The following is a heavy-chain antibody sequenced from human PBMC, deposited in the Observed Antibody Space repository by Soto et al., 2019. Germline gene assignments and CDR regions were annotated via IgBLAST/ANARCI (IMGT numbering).Heavy chain of an antibody. J-gene: IGHJ4*02. D-gene: IGHD7-27*01. CDR2: IYWDDDN. Sequence: QITLKESGPTLVKPTQTLTLTCSSSGFSLSSAGVGVGWIRQPPGKALEWLALIYWDDDNRYSPSLKSRLTNTTNTDKTLVLLTMIDADPVDSYTASYAPGLDWGGCGFDDWGQGTLVTVSS. CDR1: GFSLSSAGVG. CDR3: APGLDWGGCGFDD. V-gene: IGHV2-5*02.